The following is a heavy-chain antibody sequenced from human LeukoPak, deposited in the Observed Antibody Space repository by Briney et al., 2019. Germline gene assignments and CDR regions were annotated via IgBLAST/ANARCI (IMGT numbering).Heavy chain of an antibody. CDR3: ARVNYGNTWFDP. V-gene: IGHV1-2*06. CDR2: IKPNSRQT. J-gene: IGHJ5*02. Sequence: ASVKVSCTASGYTFTGYYVHWLRQAPGQGLEWMGRIKPNSRQTNYAQKFQGRVTMPRDTSISTAYMELRRLRSDDTAVYYCARVNYGNTWFDPWGQGTLVTVSS. D-gene: IGHD4-17*01. CDR1: GYTFTGYY.